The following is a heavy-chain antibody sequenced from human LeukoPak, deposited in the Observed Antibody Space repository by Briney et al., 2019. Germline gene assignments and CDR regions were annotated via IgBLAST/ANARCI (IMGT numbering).Heavy chain of an antibody. V-gene: IGHV3-23*01. CDR1: GFTFSLYA. CDR2: ITGSGGST. CDR3: AKGGGSSWYYFDY. J-gene: IGHJ4*02. D-gene: IGHD6-13*01. Sequence: PGGSLRLSCAASGFTFSLYAMSWVRQAPGKGLEWVSTITGSGGSTYYADSVRGRFTISRGNSKNTLYLQMISLRAEDTAVYYCAKGGGSSWYYFDYWGQETLVTVSS.